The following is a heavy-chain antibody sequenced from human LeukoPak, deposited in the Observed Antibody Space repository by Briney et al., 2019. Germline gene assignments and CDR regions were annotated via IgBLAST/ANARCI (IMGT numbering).Heavy chain of an antibody. CDR3: ARFRRTLVYSNYDNWFDP. D-gene: IGHD4-11*01. CDR2: INHSGST. Sequence: SETLSLTCAVYGGSFSGYYWSWIRQPPGKGLEWIGEINHSGSTNYNPSLKSRVTISVDTSKNQFSLRLSSVTAADTAVYYCARFRRTLVYSNYDNWFDPWGQGTLVTVSS. V-gene: IGHV4-34*01. J-gene: IGHJ5*02. CDR1: GGSFSGYY.